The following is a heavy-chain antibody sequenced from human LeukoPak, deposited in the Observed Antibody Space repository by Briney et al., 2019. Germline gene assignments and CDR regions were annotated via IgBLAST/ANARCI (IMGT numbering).Heavy chain of an antibody. J-gene: IGHJ4*02. D-gene: IGHD2-21*01. CDR3: AECGRSPGY. CDR2: ISSSGSAI. CDR1: GFTFSSYE. V-gene: IGHV3-48*03. Sequence: GGSLRLSCAASGFTFSSYEMNWVRQAPGKGLEWVSYISSSGSAIYYADSVKGRFTISRDNAKNSLYLQMNNLRAEDTAVYYCAECGRSPGYWGQGTLVTVSS.